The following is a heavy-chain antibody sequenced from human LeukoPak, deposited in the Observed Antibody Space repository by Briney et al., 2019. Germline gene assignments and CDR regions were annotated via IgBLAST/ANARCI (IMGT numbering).Heavy chain of an antibody. CDR3: ARPYYYDSRIDP. D-gene: IGHD3-22*01. CDR1: GGSISTGSFY. V-gene: IGHV4-39*01. J-gene: IGHJ5*02. CDR2: LSYSGST. Sequence: SETLSPTCTVSGGSISTGSFYWGWIRQPPGKGLEWIASLSYSGSTFHNPSLKGRVTISLDSSKNQFSLKLSSVTAADTAVYYCARPYYYDSRIDPWGQGILVTVSS.